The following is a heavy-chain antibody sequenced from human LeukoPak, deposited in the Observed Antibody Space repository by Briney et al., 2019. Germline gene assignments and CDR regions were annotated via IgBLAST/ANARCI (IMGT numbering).Heavy chain of an antibody. D-gene: IGHD2-15*01. J-gene: IGHJ4*02. CDR3: ARYHGGYFAY. V-gene: IGHV3-7*01. CDR1: GFTFSVFW. Sequence: GGSLRLSCAASGFTFSVFWMSWVRQAPGKGLEWVANITQDGSEKYYVDSVKGRFTISRDNDNNSMYLQINSLRAEDTAVYYCARYHGGYFAYWGQGTLVTVSS. CDR2: ITQDGSEK.